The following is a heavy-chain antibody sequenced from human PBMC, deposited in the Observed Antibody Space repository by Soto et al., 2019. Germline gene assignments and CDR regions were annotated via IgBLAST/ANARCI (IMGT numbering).Heavy chain of an antibody. J-gene: IGHJ4*02. Sequence: SETLSLTXTVSGGSVSSGSYYWSWIRQPPGKGLERIGYIYYSGSTNYNPSLKSRVTISVDTSKNQFSLKLSSVTAADTAVYYGATRGGAARSLVYGGPGTLVNVSS. CDR1: GGSVSSGSYY. CDR3: ATRGGAARSLVY. CDR2: IYYSGST. V-gene: IGHV4-61*01. D-gene: IGHD6-6*01.